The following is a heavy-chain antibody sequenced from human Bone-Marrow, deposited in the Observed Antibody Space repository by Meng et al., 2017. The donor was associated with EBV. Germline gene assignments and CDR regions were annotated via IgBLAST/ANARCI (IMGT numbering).Heavy chain of an antibody. J-gene: IGHJ4*02. Sequence: QVQLQRSGPRLVKPSGTLSLTCVVFGGSIRSSNWWSWVRQPPGKGLEWIGEIFYGGSTNYNPSLESRVTISVDKSKNQFSLKLSSVTAADTAVYYCAAGFRELVRSRDYWGQGTLVTVSS. CDR1: GGSIRSSNW. D-gene: IGHD3-10*01. V-gene: IGHV4-4*02. CDR2: IFYGGST. CDR3: AAGFRELVRSRDY.